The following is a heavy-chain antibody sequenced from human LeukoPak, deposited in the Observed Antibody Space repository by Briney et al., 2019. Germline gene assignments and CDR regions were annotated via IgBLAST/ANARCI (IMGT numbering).Heavy chain of an antibody. CDR3: ASAVAGTSYYYYYGMDV. V-gene: IGHV4-30-4*01. D-gene: IGHD6-19*01. Sequence: SQTLSLTCTVSGGSISSGDYYWSWIRQPPGKGLEWIGYIYYSGSTYYNPSLKSRVTISVDTSKNQFSLKLSSVTAADTAVYYCASAVAGTSYYYYYGMDVWGQGTTVTVSS. J-gene: IGHJ6*02. CDR2: IYYSGST. CDR1: GGSISSGDYY.